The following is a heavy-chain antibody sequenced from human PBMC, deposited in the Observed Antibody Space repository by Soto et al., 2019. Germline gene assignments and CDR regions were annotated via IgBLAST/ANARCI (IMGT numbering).Heavy chain of an antibody. CDR1: GGTFSSYA. Sequence: QVQLVQSGAEGKKPGSSVKVSCKASGGTFSSYAISWVRQAPGQGLEWMGGIIPIFGTANYAQKFQGRVTITADESTSTAYMELSSLISEDTAVYYCARLGWDTAMVLSSCSLDAFDIWGQGTMVTVSS. CDR3: ARLGWDTAMVLSSCSLDAFDI. V-gene: IGHV1-69*01. CDR2: IIPIFGTA. D-gene: IGHD5-18*01. J-gene: IGHJ3*02.